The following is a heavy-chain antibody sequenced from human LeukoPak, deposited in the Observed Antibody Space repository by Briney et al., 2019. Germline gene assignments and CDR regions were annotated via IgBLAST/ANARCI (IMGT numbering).Heavy chain of an antibody. Sequence: PSETLSLTCTVSGYSISSGYYWGWIRQPPGKGLEWIGSIYHSGSTYYNPSLKSRVTMSVDTSKKQFSLKLTSVSAADTAVYYCARDPPFYYYMDVWGKGTTVTVSS. J-gene: IGHJ6*03. V-gene: IGHV4-38-2*02. CDR2: IYHSGST. CDR3: ARDPPFYYYMDV. CDR1: GYSISSGYY.